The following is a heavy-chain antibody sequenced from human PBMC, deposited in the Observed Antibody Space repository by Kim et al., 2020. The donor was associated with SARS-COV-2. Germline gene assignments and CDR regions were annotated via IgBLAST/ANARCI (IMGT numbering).Heavy chain of an antibody. Sequence: SETLSLTCTVSGGSISSYYWSWIRQPPGKGLEWIGYIYYSGSTNYNPSLKSRDTISVDTSKNQFSLKLSSVTAADTAVYYCARVPYDFWSGYLGGFDPWGQATLVTVSS. J-gene: IGHJ5*02. CDR2: IYYSGST. CDR3: ARVPYDFWSGYLGGFDP. D-gene: IGHD3-3*01. V-gene: IGHV4-59*01. CDR1: GGSISSYY.